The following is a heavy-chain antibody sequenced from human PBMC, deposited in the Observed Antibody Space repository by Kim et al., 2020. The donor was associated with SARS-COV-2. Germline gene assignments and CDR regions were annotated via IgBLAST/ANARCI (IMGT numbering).Heavy chain of an antibody. V-gene: IGHV4-59*01. Sequence: SETLSLTCTVSGGSISSYYWSWIRQPPGKGLEWIGYIYYSGSTNYNPSLKSRVTISVDTSKNQFSLKLSSVTAADTAVYYCARQSSNWDRYFDYWGQGTLVTVSS. J-gene: IGHJ4*02. CDR1: GGSISSYY. D-gene: IGHD6-13*01. CDR2: IYYSGST. CDR3: ARQSSNWDRYFDY.